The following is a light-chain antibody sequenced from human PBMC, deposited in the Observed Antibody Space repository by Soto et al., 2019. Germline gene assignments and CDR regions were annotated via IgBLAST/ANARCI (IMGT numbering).Light chain of an antibody. CDR2: GAS. J-gene: IGKJ2*01. CDR3: QQYGSSPYT. V-gene: IGKV3-20*01. CDR1: QSISSSY. Sequence: EIVLTQSPGTLSLSPGERATLSCRASQSISSSYLAWYRQKPGQAPRLLIYGASNRATGIPDRLSGSGSGTDFTLTISRLEPEDFAVDYCQQYGSSPYTFGQGTKLEIK.